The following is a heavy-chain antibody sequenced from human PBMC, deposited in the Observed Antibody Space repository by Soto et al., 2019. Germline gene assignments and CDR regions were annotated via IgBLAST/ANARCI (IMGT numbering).Heavy chain of an antibody. CDR1: GYTFTDHY. Sequence: QVQLVQSGAEVKKPGASVKVSYVASGYTFTDHYIHWVRQAPGQGLEWMGWINPHSGDTSYAQELKGRVTLTRDTSISTAYMELSRLRSDDTAVDYCARGRTVNFYGMDVWGQGTTVTVSS. D-gene: IGHD4-17*01. CDR3: ARGRTVNFYGMDV. V-gene: IGHV1-2*02. CDR2: INPHSGDT. J-gene: IGHJ6*02.